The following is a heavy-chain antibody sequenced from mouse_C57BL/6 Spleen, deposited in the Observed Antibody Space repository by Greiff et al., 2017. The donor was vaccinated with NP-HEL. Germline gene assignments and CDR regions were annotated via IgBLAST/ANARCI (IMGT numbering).Heavy chain of an antibody. V-gene: IGHV3-6*01. Sequence: DVKLQESGPGLVKPSQSLSLTCSVTGYSITSGYYWNWIRQFPGNKLEWMGYISYDGSNKYNPSLKNRITITRDTSKNQFFLKLNTLTTEDTATYDCARGAGDGYPDYWGQGTTLTVSS. CDR1: GYSITSGYY. CDR3: ARGAGDGYPDY. D-gene: IGHD2-3*01. CDR2: ISYDGSN. J-gene: IGHJ2*01.